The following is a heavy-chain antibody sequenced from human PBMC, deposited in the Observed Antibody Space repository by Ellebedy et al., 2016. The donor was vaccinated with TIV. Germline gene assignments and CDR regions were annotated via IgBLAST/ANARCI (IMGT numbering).Heavy chain of an antibody. V-gene: IGHV1-2*02. Sequence: ASVKVSXXASGYTFTGYYMHWVRQAPGQGLEWMGWINPNSGGTNYAQKLQGRVTMTTDTSTSTAYMELRSLRSDDTAVYYCARERRSIAVAGTSYYYYYGMDVWGQGTTVTVSS. D-gene: IGHD6-19*01. CDR2: INPNSGGT. J-gene: IGHJ6*02. CDR3: ARERRSIAVAGTSYYYYYGMDV. CDR1: GYTFTGYY.